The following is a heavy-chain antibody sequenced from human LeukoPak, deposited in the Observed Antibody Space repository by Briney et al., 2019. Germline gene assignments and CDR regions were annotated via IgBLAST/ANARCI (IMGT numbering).Heavy chain of an antibody. CDR2: ISWNSGSI. CDR3: AKPGCSFTNCYINY. V-gene: IGHV3-9*01. J-gene: IGHJ4*02. CDR1: GFTFDDYA. Sequence: GGSLRLSCAASGFTFDDYAMHWVRQAPGKGLEWVSGISWNSGSIGYADSVKGRFTIPRDNAKNSLYLQMNSLRPEDTALYYCAKPGCSFTNCYINYWGQGTLVTVSS. D-gene: IGHD2-2*02.